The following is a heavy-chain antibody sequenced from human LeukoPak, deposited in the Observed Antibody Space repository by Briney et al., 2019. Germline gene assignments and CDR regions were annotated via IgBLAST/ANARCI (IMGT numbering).Heavy chain of an antibody. J-gene: IGHJ4*02. D-gene: IGHD1-26*01. CDR3: ARGVSNGSLPFDY. Sequence: SETLSLTCAVYGGSFSGYYWSWIRQPPVKGLEWIGEINHSRSTNYNPSLKSRVTISVDTSKNQFSLKLSSVTAADTAVYYCARGVSNGSLPFDYWGQGTLVTVSS. V-gene: IGHV4-34*01. CDR1: GGSFSGYY. CDR2: INHSRST.